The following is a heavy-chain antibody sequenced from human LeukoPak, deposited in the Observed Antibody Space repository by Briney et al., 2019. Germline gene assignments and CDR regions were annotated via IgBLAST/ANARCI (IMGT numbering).Heavy chain of an antibody. CDR2: INSNSGGT. Sequence: ASVKVSCKASGYTFTGYYIHWVRQAPGQGFEWMGCINSNSGGTNYAQKFQGRVTVTRDTSITTAYMELSRLRSDDTAVYYCARDFYDFWSGFDSWGQGTLVTVSS. CDR1: GYTFTGYY. D-gene: IGHD3-3*01. CDR3: ARDFYDFWSGFDS. J-gene: IGHJ4*02. V-gene: IGHV1-2*02.